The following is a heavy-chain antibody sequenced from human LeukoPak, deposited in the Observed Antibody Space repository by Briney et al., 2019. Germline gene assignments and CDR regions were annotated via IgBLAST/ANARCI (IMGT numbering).Heavy chain of an antibody. CDR1: GFTFSSYG. V-gene: IGHV3-33*01. CDR2: IWYDGSNK. CDR3: ARNDWGSGFDY. Sequence: PGGSLRLSCAASGFTFSSYGMHWVRQAPGKGLEWVAVIWYDGSNKYYADSVKGRFTISRDNSKNTLYLQMNSLRAEDTAVYYCARNDWGSGFDYWGQGTLVTVSS. D-gene: IGHD7-27*01. J-gene: IGHJ4*02.